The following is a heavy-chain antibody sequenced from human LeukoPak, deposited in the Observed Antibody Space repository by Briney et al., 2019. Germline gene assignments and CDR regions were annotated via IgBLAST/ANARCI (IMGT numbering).Heavy chain of an antibody. V-gene: IGHV1-18*01. J-gene: IGHJ4*02. CDR2: ISGYNGNT. CDR3: ARGGRLGDYREDY. D-gene: IGHD4-17*01. Sequence: ASVKVSCKASGYTFSSYGITWGREAPGQGLEWMGWISGYNGNTKYAQKVQGRVILTTDRSTSTAYMELKSLRSDDTAIYYCARGGRLGDYREDYWGQGTLVTVSS. CDR1: GYTFSSYG.